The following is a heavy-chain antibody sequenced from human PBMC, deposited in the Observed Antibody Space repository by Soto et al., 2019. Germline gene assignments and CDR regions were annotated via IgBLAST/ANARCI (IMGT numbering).Heavy chain of an antibody. CDR2: TSYSGYT. D-gene: IGHD3-10*01. V-gene: IGHV4-59*01. CDR1: GVSISSDY. CDR3: ARDIGISYFDY. J-gene: IGHJ4*02. Sequence: SETLSVTCTVSGVSISSDYWSWIRQPPGKGLEWIGYTSYSGYTNYSPSLKSRVTVSFDKSKNQFSLNLSSVTAADTAVYYCARDIGISYFDYWGQGTPVTVSS.